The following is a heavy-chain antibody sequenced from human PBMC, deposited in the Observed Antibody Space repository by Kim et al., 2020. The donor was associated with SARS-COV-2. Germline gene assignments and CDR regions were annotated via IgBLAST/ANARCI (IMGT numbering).Heavy chain of an antibody. J-gene: IGHJ5*02. D-gene: IGHD3-10*01. V-gene: IGHV4-39*01. CDR3: AGQGGSGSYYNWFDP. Sequence: PSLRSRGSISADTSKNQLSLKLSSVTAADTAVYYCAGQGGSGSYYNWFDPWGQGTLVTVSS.